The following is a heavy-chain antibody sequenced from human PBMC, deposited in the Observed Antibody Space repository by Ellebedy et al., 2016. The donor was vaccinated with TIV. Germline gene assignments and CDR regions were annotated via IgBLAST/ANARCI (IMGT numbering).Heavy chain of an antibody. CDR2: ISYDGRNE. D-gene: IGHD4-11*01. V-gene: IGHV3-30*18. Sequence: GESLKISCAVSGFTYSSYDIHWVRQAPGKGLEWVALISYDGRNEFYADSVKGRFTISRDNSKNTLYLEMSSLRAVDTAVYYCAKDSRGIKSNYRRGFDSWGQGTLVTVSS. CDR3: AKDSRGIKSNYRRGFDS. CDR1: GFTYSSYD. J-gene: IGHJ4*02.